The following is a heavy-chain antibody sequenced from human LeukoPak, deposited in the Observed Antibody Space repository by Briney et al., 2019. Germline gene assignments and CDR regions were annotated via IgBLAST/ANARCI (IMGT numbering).Heavy chain of an antibody. V-gene: IGHV3-30*04. CDR1: GFTFSSYA. D-gene: IGHD6-19*01. J-gene: IGHJ4*02. CDR2: ISYDGSNK. Sequence: GGSLRLSCAASGFTFSSYAMHWVRQAPGKGLEWVAVISYDGSNKYYADSVKGRFTISRDNPKNTLYLQMNSLRAEDTAVYYCARAFLAVAAPFDYWGQGTLVTVSS. CDR3: ARAFLAVAAPFDY.